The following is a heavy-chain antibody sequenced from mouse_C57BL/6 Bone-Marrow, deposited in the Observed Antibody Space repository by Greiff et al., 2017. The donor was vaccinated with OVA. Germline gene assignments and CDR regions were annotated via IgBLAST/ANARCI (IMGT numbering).Heavy chain of an antibody. Sequence: VKLMESGPGLVAPSQSLSITCTVSGFSLTSYAISWVRQPPGKVLEWLGVIWTGGGTNYNSALKSRLSISKDNSKSQVFLKMNSLQTDDTARYYCASPYYYGSTYAMDYWGQGTSVTVSS. J-gene: IGHJ4*01. CDR3: ASPYYYGSTYAMDY. CDR1: GFSLTSYA. CDR2: IWTGGGT. V-gene: IGHV2-9-1*01. D-gene: IGHD1-1*01.